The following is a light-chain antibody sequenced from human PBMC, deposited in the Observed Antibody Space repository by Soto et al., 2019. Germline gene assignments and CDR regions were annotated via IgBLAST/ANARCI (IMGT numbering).Light chain of an antibody. CDR3: SSYSSGSTYVV. J-gene: IGLJ2*01. CDR2: EVS. CDR1: SSDIGTYNY. V-gene: IGLV2-14*01. Sequence: QSVLTQPASVSGSPGQSITISCTGTSSDIGTYNYVSWYQQHPGKVPKLMIYEVSNRPSGVSNRFSASKSGNTASLTISGLQAEDEADYYCSSYSSGSTYVVFGGGTKVTVL.